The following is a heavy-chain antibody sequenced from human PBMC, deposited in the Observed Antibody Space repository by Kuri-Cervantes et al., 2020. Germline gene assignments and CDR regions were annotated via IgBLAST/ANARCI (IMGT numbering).Heavy chain of an antibody. CDR2: IYFDGSNS. CDR3: ARDRWNDLYYYGMDV. J-gene: IGHJ6*02. CDR1: GFTFSHFS. Sequence: GESLKISCAASGFTFSHFSMHWVRQPPGRGLEWVASIYFDGSNSYHAESVKDRFTISRDNSKNILYLQMNSLRVDDAAVYYCARDRWNDLYYYGMDVWGQGTTVTVSS. V-gene: IGHV3-30-3*01. D-gene: IGHD1-1*01.